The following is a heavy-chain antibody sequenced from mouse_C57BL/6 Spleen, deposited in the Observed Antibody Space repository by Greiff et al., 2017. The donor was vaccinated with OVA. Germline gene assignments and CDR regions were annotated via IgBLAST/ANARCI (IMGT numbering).Heavy chain of an antibody. J-gene: IGHJ1*03. CDR2: INYDGSST. CDR1: GFTFSDYY. D-gene: IGHD1-1*01. CDR3: ARDRYYGSRGYFDV. V-gene: IGHV5-16*01. Sequence: DVQLVESEGGLVQPGSSMKLSCTASGFTFSDYYMAWVRQVPEKGLEWVANINYDGSSTYYLDSLKSRFIISRDNAKNILYLQMSSLKSEDTATYYCARDRYYGSRGYFDVWGTGTTVTVSS.